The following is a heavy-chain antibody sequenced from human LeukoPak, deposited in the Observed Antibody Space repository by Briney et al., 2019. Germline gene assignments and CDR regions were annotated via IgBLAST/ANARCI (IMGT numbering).Heavy chain of an antibody. CDR3: ARTFCSTTSCYLPPFDY. CDR1: GFTFSSYE. Sequence: GGSLRLSCVASGFTFSSYEMNWVRQAPGKGLEWVSYISSSGGTIYYADSVKGRFTISRDNAKNSLFMQMNSLRAEDTAVYYCARTFCSTTSCYLPPFDYWGQGALVTVSS. CDR2: ISSSGGTI. D-gene: IGHD2-2*01. J-gene: IGHJ4*02. V-gene: IGHV3-48*03.